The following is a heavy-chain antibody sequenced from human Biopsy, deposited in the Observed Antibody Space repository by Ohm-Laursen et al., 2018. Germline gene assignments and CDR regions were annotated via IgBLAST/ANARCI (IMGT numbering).Heavy chain of an antibody. Sequence: SVKVSCKTPEGTFSNYGVNWVRQAPGQGLEWLGGNIPILGTGNYAHQFQDRVTVVADTSASTATMELRSLRSDDTAVYYCATKLTGYFHHWGQGTLVIVSS. V-gene: IGHV1-69*06. D-gene: IGHD3-9*01. CDR2: NIPILGTG. CDR1: EGTFSNYG. CDR3: ATKLTGYFHH. J-gene: IGHJ1*01.